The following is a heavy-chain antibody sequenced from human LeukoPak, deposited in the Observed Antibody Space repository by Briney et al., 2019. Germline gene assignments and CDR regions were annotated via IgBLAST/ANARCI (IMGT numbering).Heavy chain of an antibody. Sequence: PSRTLSLTCTVSGGSISSHYWSWIRQPPGKGLEGIGYIYYSGSTNYNPSLKSRVTISVDTSKNQFSLKLSSVTAADTAVYYCASSQASSDFWSGYYTGYFQHWGQGTLVTVSS. CDR2: IYYSGST. D-gene: IGHD3-3*01. J-gene: IGHJ1*01. CDR3: ASSQASSDFWSGYYTGYFQH. CDR1: GGSISSHY. V-gene: IGHV4-59*11.